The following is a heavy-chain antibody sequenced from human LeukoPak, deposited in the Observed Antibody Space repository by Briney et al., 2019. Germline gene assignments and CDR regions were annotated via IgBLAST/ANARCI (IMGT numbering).Heavy chain of an antibody. CDR3: ARFLEWLFHFDY. J-gene: IGHJ4*02. V-gene: IGHV1-18*01. Sequence: AASVKVSCKASGYAFTSYGISWVRQAPGQGLEWMGWISAYNGNTNYAQKLQGRVTMTTDTSTSTAYMELGSLRSDDTAVYYCARFLEWLFHFDYWGQGTLVTVSS. D-gene: IGHD3-3*01. CDR2: ISAYNGNT. CDR1: GYAFTSYG.